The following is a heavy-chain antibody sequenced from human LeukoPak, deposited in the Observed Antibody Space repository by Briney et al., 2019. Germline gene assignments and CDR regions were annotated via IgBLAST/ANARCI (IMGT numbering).Heavy chain of an antibody. CDR1: GYTFTSYD. J-gene: IGHJ3*02. Sequence: ASVKVSCKASGYTFTSYDINWVRQAAGQGLEWMGWMSPNSDNRGYEQNFQGRVTMTMDTSISTAYMELSSLRSEDTAVYYCAAIMVVTAGVAFNIWGQGTMVTVSS. CDR2: MSPNSDNR. D-gene: IGHD2-21*02. V-gene: IGHV1-8*01. CDR3: AAIMVVTAGVAFNI.